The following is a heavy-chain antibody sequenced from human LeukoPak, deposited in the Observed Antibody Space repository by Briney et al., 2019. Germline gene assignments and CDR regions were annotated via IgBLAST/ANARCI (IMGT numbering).Heavy chain of an antibody. CDR3: AKVPYGDYPRVWYFDL. CDR1: GFTFSSYA. Sequence: GGSLRLSCSASGFTFSSYAMSWVRQAPGKGLEWVSGISGSGGSTYHADSVKGRFTISRDNSKNTLYLQMNSLRAEDTALYYCAKVPYGDYPRVWYFDLWGRGTLVTVSS. J-gene: IGHJ2*01. V-gene: IGHV3-23*01. D-gene: IGHD4-17*01. CDR2: ISGSGGST.